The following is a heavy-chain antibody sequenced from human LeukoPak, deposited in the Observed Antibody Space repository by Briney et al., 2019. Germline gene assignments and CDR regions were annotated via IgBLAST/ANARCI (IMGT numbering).Heavy chain of an antibody. J-gene: IGHJ4*02. CDR3: ARVAAAGYSFDY. V-gene: IGHV1-69*13. CDR1: GGTFSSYA. CDR2: IIPIFGTA. D-gene: IGHD6-13*01. Sequence: SVKVSCKASGGTFSSYAISWVRQAPGQGLEWMGGIIPIFGTANYEQKFQGRVTITADESTSTAYMELSSLRSEDTAVYYCARVAAAGYSFDYWGQGPLVTVSS.